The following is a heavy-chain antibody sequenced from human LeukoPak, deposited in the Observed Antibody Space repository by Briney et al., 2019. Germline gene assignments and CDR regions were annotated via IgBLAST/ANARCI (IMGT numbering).Heavy chain of an antibody. J-gene: IGHJ4*02. CDR1: GGSISSGSYY. CDR3: ARLIFYSGSYTTFDR. CDR2: IYYSGNT. D-gene: IGHD1-26*01. Sequence: SEIPSLTCTVSGGSISSGSYYWGWIRQPPGKGLEWIGSIYYSGNTYKNPSLKSRVTISVDTSKNQFSLKLSSVTAADTAVYYCARLIFYSGSYTTFDRWGQGTLVTVSS. V-gene: IGHV4-39*01.